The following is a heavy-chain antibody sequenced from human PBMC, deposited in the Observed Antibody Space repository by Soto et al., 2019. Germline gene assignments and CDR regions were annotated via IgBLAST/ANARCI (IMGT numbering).Heavy chain of an antibody. V-gene: IGHV1-69*01. Sequence: QVQLVQSGAEVKKPGSSVKVSCKASGGTFSSYAISWVRQAPGQGLEWMGGIIPIFGTANYAQKFQGRVTITADESTSTAYMELSSLRSEDTAVYYCARTVDRTYYYDSSGSAIDYWGQGTLVTVSS. D-gene: IGHD3-22*01. CDR1: GGTFSSYA. J-gene: IGHJ4*02. CDR2: IIPIFGTA. CDR3: ARTVDRTYYYDSSGSAIDY.